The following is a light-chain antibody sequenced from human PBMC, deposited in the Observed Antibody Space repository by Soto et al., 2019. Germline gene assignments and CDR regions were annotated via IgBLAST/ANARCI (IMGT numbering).Light chain of an antibody. CDR1: QSISTY. V-gene: IGKV1-39*01. J-gene: IGKJ3*01. Sequence: DIQMTQSPSSLSASVGDRVTITFRASQSISTYLNWYQQKPGKAPKLLIYDTSSLKTGVPSRFGGSGSGTDFTLTISSLQPDDFATYYCQQSYSIFTFGPGTKVDIK. CDR3: QQSYSIFT. CDR2: DTS.